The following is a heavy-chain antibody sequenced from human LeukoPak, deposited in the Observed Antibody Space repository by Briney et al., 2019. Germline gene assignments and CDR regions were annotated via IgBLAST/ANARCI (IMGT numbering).Heavy chain of an antibody. V-gene: IGHV1-2*06. Sequence: ASVKVSCKASGYTFTGYYMHWVRQAPGQGLEWMGRINPNSGGPNYAQKFQGRVTITRDTSINTAYMELSRLRSDDTAMYYCARAVAPYYFDHWGQGTLVTVSS. CDR1: GYTFTGYY. J-gene: IGHJ4*02. CDR3: ARAVAPYYFDH. D-gene: IGHD5-12*01. CDR2: INPNSGGP.